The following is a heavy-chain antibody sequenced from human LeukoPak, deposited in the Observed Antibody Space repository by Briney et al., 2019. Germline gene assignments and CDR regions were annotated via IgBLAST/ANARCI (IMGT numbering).Heavy chain of an antibody. CDR3: ARAYSSSWYPTTRFDY. Sequence: PSETLSLTCAVYGGSFSGYYWSWIRQPPGKGLEWIGEINYSGSTNYNPSLKSRVTISVDTSKNQFSLKLSSVTAADTAVYYCARAYSSSWYPTTRFDYWGQGTLVTVSS. CDR1: GGSFSGYY. V-gene: IGHV4-34*01. CDR2: INYSGST. D-gene: IGHD6-13*01. J-gene: IGHJ4*02.